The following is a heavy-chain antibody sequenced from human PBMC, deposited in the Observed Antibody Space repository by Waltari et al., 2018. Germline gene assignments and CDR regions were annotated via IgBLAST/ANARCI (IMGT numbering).Heavy chain of an antibody. D-gene: IGHD5-18*01. CDR1: GFIFDDYG. J-gene: IGHJ4*02. V-gene: IGHV3-9*01. CDR3: TKDMDGATAMAPRLDF. CDR2: INWNSGTI. Sequence: VHLVESGGGLVRPGRSLRLSCAASGFIFDDYGRDGVRQAPGKGLEWVAGINWNSGTIHYADSVKGRFTISRDNAENSLYLQMNSLTTEDTAVYYCTKDMDGATAMAPRLDFWGQGTLVTVSS.